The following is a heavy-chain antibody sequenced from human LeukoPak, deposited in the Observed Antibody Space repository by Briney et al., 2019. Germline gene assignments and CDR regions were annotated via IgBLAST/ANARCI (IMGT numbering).Heavy chain of an antibody. CDR3: ARKEREHYDFWSGYYRDYYYYGMDV. V-gene: IGHV3-23*01. CDR1: GFTFSSYA. CDR2: ISGSGGST. D-gene: IGHD3-3*01. Sequence: GGSLRLSCAASGFTFSSYAMSWVRQAPGKGLEWVSAISGSGGSTHYADSVKGRFTISRDNSKNTLYLQMNSLRAEDTAVYYCARKEREHYDFWSGYYRDYYYYGMDVWGQGTTVTVSS. J-gene: IGHJ6*02.